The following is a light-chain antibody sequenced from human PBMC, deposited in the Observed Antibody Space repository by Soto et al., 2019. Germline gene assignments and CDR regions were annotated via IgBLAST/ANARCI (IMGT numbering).Light chain of an antibody. CDR1: SSDVGGYTY. V-gene: IGLV2-8*01. J-gene: IGLJ1*01. Sequence: QSVLTQPPSASGSPGQSVTISCTGTSSDVGGYTYVSWYQQHPGKAPKVMIYDVNKRPSGVPDRFSGSKSGNTASLTISGLQAEDEADYYCSSYTSSTPFVFGTGTKVTVL. CDR2: DVN. CDR3: SSYTSSTPFV.